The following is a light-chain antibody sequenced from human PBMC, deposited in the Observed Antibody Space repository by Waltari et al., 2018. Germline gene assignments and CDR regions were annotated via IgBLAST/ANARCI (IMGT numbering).Light chain of an antibody. Sequence: DIHMTQSPSSLSAPVGDRVTITCQASQDIKQSLNWFHQKPGKAPEVLIFDASNSQTGAPSRFSGSGSETDFTFTISSLQPEDMGTYYCQQYHSVPLTFGGGTKVEIK. CDR3: QQYHSVPLT. J-gene: IGKJ4*01. CDR1: QDIKQS. V-gene: IGKV1-33*01. CDR2: DAS.